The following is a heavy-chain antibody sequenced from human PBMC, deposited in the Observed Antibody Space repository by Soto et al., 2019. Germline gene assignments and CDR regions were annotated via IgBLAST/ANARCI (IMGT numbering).Heavy chain of an antibody. CDR3: ARALRHLVPHYYYGMDV. CDR2: IYYSWTT. D-gene: IGHD2-21*01. V-gene: IGHV4-30-4*01. CDR1: SGSISSADHY. Sequence: LSLTCTVSSGSISSADHYWSCDRQPPVKGREGIGYIYYSWTTYYNPSLKSRVTISVDNSMNQFSLKVRSVAASLTAVYIFARALRHLVPHYYYGMDVWGQGTTVTVSS. J-gene: IGHJ6*02.